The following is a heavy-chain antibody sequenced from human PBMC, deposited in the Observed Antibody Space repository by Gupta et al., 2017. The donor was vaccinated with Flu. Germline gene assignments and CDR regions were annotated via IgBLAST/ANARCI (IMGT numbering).Heavy chain of an antibody. V-gene: IGHV1-2*02. J-gene: IGHJ4*02. D-gene: IGHD4-23*01. Sequence: QVQLVQTGAEVREPGASVKVSCKTSGYIFTDYFIHWVRQAPGQGLEWMGWINPNSGATKYAQRFQGRVTMTRDTSITTTYMELSRLRSDDTAVFYCARFVNSIQGIDYWGQGSLVIVSS. CDR1: GYIFTDYF. CDR2: INPNSGAT. CDR3: ARFVNSIQGIDY.